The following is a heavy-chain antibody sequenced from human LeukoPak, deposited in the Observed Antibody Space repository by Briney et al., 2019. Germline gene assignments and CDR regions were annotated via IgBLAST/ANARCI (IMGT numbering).Heavy chain of an antibody. CDR3: ARFKAGAFDI. CDR1: GFTFSSYA. Sequence: GGSLRLSCAASGFTFSSYAMHWVRQAPGKGLEWVAVISYDGSNKYYADSVKGRFTISRDNSKNTLYLQMNSLRAEDTAVYYCARFKAGAFDIWGQGTMVTVSS. V-gene: IGHV3-30-3*01. CDR2: ISYDGSNK. D-gene: IGHD6-19*01. J-gene: IGHJ3*02.